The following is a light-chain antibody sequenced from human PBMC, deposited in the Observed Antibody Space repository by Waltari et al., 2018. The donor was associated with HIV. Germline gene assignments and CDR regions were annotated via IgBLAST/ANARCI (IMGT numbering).Light chain of an antibody. CDR2: GVS. CDR1: QSIGSN. J-gene: IGKJ5*01. Sequence: EIEMTQSPATLSVSPGERATLSCRASQSIGSNLAWYQQQPGQAPRLLIHGVSTRATGIPARLSGSGSGTEFTLTISSLQSEDFAVYYCQQSNNWPFTFGQGTRL. CDR3: QQSNNWPFT. V-gene: IGKV3-15*01.